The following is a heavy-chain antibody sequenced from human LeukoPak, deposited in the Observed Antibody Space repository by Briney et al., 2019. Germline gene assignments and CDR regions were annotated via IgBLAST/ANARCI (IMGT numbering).Heavy chain of an antibody. CDR2: INHSGST. CDR3: ARGNRNYDFWSGYQP. V-gene: IGHV4-30-4*08. Sequence: SQTLSLTCTVSGGSISSGDYYWSWIRQPPGKGLEWIGEINHSGSTNYNPSLKSRVTISVDTSKNQFSLKLSSVTAADTAVYYCARGNRNYDFWSGYQPWGQGTLVTVSS. D-gene: IGHD3-3*01. J-gene: IGHJ5*02. CDR1: GGSISSGDYY.